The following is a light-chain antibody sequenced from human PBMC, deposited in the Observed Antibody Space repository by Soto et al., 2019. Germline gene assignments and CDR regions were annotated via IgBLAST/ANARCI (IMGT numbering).Light chain of an antibody. J-gene: IGLJ2*01. CDR1: SSNIGAGYD. Sequence: QSVLTQPPSVSGAPGQRVTISCTGSSSNIGAGYDVHWYQQLPGTAPKLLIYVNNNRPSGVPDRFSGSKSGTSASLAITGLQAEEEADYYCQSYDSSLSGVVFGGGTKVTVL. CDR3: QSYDSSLSGVV. CDR2: VNN. V-gene: IGLV1-40*01.